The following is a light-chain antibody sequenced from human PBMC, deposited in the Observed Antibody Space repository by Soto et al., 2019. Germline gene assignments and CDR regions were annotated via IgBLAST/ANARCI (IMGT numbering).Light chain of an antibody. CDR3: SSYTTSSTPHYV. Sequence: QSALTQPTSVSGSQGQSITISCTGTRSDVGGYNSVSWYQHHPGKAPKLMIFDVSDRPSGVSSRFSGSKSGNTASLTISGLQAEDEADYYCSSYTTSSTPHYVFGPGTKVTV. V-gene: IGLV2-14*03. J-gene: IGLJ1*01. CDR1: RSDVGGYNS. CDR2: DVS.